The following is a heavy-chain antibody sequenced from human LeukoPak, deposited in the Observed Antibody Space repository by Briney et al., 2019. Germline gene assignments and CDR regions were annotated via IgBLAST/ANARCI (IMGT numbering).Heavy chain of an antibody. Sequence: GGSLRLSCAASGFTFSSYAMSWVRQAPGKGLEWVSAISGSGGSTYYADSVKGRFTISRDNSKNTLYLQMNSLRAEDTAVYYCARGQYSGSYFAFDYWGQGTLVTVSS. CDR3: ARGQYSGSYFAFDY. D-gene: IGHD1-26*01. J-gene: IGHJ4*02. V-gene: IGHV3-23*01. CDR1: GFTFSSYA. CDR2: ISGSGGST.